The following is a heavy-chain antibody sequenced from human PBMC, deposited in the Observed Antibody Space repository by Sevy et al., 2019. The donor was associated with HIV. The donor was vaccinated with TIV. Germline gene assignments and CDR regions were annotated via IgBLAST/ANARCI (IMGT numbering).Heavy chain of an antibody. CDR1: GFTFSSYE. V-gene: IGHV3-48*03. CDR2: ISSSGSPI. CDR3: ARDLPGDSRMDV. Sequence: GGSLILSCAASGFTFSSYEMNWVRQAPGKGLEWVSYISSSGSPIYYADSVKGRFTISRDNAKNSLYLQMNSLRAEDTGVYYCARDLPGDSRMDVWGQGTTVTVSS. D-gene: IGHD3-22*01. J-gene: IGHJ6*02.